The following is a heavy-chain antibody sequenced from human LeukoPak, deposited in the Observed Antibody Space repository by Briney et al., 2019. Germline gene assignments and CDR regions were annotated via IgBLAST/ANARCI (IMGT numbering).Heavy chain of an antibody. J-gene: IGHJ6*02. Sequence: GGSLRLSCVLSGLTFSSYSMNWVRQAPGKGLAWVSYISGSGDTIYYADSVKGRFTISRDNSKNSLYLQMNSLRGEDTAVYYCASDNWVRLSHYPYAMDVWGRGTTVTVSS. CDR2: ISGSGDTI. D-gene: IGHD7-27*01. V-gene: IGHV3-48*01. CDR1: GLTFSSYS. CDR3: ASDNWVRLSHYPYAMDV.